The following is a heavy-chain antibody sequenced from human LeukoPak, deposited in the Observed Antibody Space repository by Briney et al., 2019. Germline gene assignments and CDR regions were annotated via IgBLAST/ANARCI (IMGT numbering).Heavy chain of an antibody. D-gene: IGHD6-13*01. CDR2: ICGRGLYI. J-gene: IGHJ4*02. CDR1: GFPFDKYT. CDR3: ARGSFSSTWFERYFFDS. Sequence: GGSLRLSCAASGFPFDKYTMHWVRQAPGRGLEWVSSICGRGLYIFYGASMKGRFTISRDNTKNSLFLQMNSLSAEDMSVYFCARGSFSSTWFERYFFDSWGQGTLVTVSA. V-gene: IGHV3-21*01.